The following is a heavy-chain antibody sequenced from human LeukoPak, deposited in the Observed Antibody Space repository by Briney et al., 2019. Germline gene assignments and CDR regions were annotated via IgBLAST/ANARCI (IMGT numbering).Heavy chain of an antibody. V-gene: IGHV4-39*07. CDR1: GGSISSSSYY. Sequence: SETLSLTCTVSGGSISSSSYYWGWIRQPPGKGLEWIGSIYYSGSTYYNPSLKSRVTISVDTSKNQFSLKLSSVTAADTAVYYCARDLHGDYGRPPFWYFDLWGRGTLVTVSS. D-gene: IGHD4-17*01. CDR2: IYYSGST. CDR3: ARDLHGDYGRPPFWYFDL. J-gene: IGHJ2*01.